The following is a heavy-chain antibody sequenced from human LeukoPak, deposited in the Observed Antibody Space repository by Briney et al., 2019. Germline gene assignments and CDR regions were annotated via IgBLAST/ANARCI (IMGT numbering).Heavy chain of an antibody. CDR2: ISSSSSYI. J-gene: IGHJ6*03. CDR3: ARTPHNYYGSGSYYTAVYYYYMDV. V-gene: IGHV3-21*01. D-gene: IGHD3-10*01. Sequence: GGSLRLSCAASGFTFSSYSMNWVRQAPGKGLEWFSSISSSSSYIYYADSVKGRFTISRDNAKNSLYLQMNSLRAEDTAVYYCARTPHNYYGSGSYYTAVYYYYMDVWGKGTTVTVSS. CDR1: GFTFSSYS.